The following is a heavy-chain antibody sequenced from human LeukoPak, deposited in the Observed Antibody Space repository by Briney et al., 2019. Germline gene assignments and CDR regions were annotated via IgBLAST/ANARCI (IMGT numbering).Heavy chain of an antibody. D-gene: IGHD3-9*01. CDR2: ISGRRDNT. Sequence: GASLRLSCAASGFIFSNYAMYWVRQAPGKGLEWVSAISGRRDNTYYADSVKGRFTLSRDSSKNTLYLQMNSLRADDTAVYYCAKWGDYDVLTGYYVSDFWGQGTLVTVSS. V-gene: IGHV3-23*01. J-gene: IGHJ4*02. CDR3: AKWGDYDVLTGYYVSDF. CDR1: GFIFSNYA.